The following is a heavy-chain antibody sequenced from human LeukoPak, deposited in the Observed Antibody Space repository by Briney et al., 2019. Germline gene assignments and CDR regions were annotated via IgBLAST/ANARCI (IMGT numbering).Heavy chain of an antibody. CDR2: IIPIFGTA. J-gene: IGHJ5*02. CDR3: ARARDSSGWSRWFDP. V-gene: IGHV1-69*13. D-gene: IGHD6-19*01. Sequence: ASVKVSCKASGGTFSSYAISWVRQAPGQGLEWMGGIIPIFGTANYAQKFQGRVTITADESTSTAYMELSSLRSEDTAVYYCARARDSSGWSRWFDPWGQGTLVTVSS. CDR1: GGTFSSYA.